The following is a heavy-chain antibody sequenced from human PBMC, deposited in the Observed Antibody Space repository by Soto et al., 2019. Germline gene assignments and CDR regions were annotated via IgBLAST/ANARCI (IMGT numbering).Heavy chain of an antibody. Sequence: EVQLVESGGGVVQPGGSLRLSCAASGFTFSSYWMHWVRQVPGKGPVCVSRINGDGTTTHHADSVKGRFTISRDNAKNTLYLQMNSLRAEDTAVYYCARRIAEAGTYDQWGQGTLVTVSS. CDR1: GFTFSSYW. D-gene: IGHD6-19*01. V-gene: IGHV3-74*01. J-gene: IGHJ4*02. CDR3: ARRIAEAGTYDQ. CDR2: INGDGTTT.